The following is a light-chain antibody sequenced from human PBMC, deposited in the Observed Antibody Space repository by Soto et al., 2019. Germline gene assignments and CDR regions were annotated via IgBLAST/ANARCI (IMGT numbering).Light chain of an antibody. Sequence: EIVLRQSPGTLSLSPGERATLSCRASQSVSSSYLAWYQQKPGQAPRLLIYGASSRATGIPDRFSGSGSGKDFTLTISRLEPEDFAVYYCQQYGSSPPRFTFGPGTKVDIK. CDR3: QQYGSSPPRFT. V-gene: IGKV3-20*01. J-gene: IGKJ3*01. CDR1: QSVSSSY. CDR2: GAS.